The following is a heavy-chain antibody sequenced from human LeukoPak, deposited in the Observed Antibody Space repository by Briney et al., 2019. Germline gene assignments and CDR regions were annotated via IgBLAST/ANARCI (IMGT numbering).Heavy chain of an antibody. J-gene: IGHJ4*02. D-gene: IGHD3-22*01. V-gene: IGHV3-53*01. Sequence: GGSLRLSCAASGFTVSSNYMSWVRQAPGKGLEWVSVIYSGGNTYYADSVKGRFTISRDNSKNTLYLQMHSLRAEDTAVYYCARGAYDTGAYYFHYWGQGTLVTVSS. CDR3: ARGAYDTGAYYFHY. CDR2: IYSGGNT. CDR1: GFTVSSNY.